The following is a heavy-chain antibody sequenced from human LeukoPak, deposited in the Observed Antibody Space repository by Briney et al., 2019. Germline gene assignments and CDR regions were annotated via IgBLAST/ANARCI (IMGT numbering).Heavy chain of an antibody. D-gene: IGHD3-10*01. CDR3: ARDSGIIAFDI. CDR2: IKQDGSEK. Sequence: PGGSLRLSCVASGFTFSTYWMSWVRQAPGKGLEWVANIKQDGSEKYYMDSVKGRFTISRDNAKSSLYLQMNSLRAEDTAVYYCARDSGIIAFDIWGQGAMVTVSS. V-gene: IGHV3-7*01. J-gene: IGHJ3*02. CDR1: GFTFSTYW.